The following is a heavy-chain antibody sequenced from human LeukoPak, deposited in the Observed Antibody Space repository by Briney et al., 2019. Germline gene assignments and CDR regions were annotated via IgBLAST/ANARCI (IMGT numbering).Heavy chain of an antibody. V-gene: IGHV3-9*01. Sequence: GGSLTLSFAASGFTLVDHVVHWVRQAPGKGLDWVLSISWSTDRMPYPDAVNGRFTISRDNAKNPLFLQMNSPGVEDTAFYYCAKDLGPSDSTVWGQRTLVTVST. CDR2: ISWSTDRM. J-gene: IGHJ4*02. CDR3: AKDLGPSDSTV. D-gene: IGHD2-21*02. CDR1: GFTLVDHV.